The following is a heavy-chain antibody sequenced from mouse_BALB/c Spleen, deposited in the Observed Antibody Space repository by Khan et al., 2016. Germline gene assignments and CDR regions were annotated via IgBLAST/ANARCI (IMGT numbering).Heavy chain of an antibody. CDR3: TRDSSGGFAY. Sequence: EVELVESGGGLVKPGGSLKLSCADSGFTFSNYTMSWVRQTPEKRLEWVATISSGGFYTYYPDSVKGRFTISRDNAKNTLYLQMSSLKSEDTAMYYCTRDSSGGFAYWGQGTLVTVSA. CDR1: GFTFSNYT. V-gene: IGHV5-6-4*01. J-gene: IGHJ3*01. D-gene: IGHD3-1*01. CDR2: ISSGGFYT.